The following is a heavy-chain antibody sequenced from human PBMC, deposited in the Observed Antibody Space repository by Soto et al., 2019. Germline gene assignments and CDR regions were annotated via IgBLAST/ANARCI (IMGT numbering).Heavy chain of an antibody. J-gene: IGHJ4*02. V-gene: IGHV1-69*06. Sequence: LVKVSCKASGGTFSSYAISWVRQAPGQGLEWMGGIIPIFGTANYAQKFQGRVTITADKSTSTAYMELSSLRSEDTAVYYCARTDYYGSGSSDYWGQGTLVTVSS. D-gene: IGHD3-10*01. CDR2: IIPIFGTA. CDR1: GGTFSSYA. CDR3: ARTDYYGSGSSDY.